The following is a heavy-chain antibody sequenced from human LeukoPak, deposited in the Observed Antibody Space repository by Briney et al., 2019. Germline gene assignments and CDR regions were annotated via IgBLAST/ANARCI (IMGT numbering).Heavy chain of an antibody. J-gene: IGHJ4*02. CDR3: AKAVPRYYYDSSGYHYAY. Sequence: PGGSLRLSCAASGFTFSSYAMSRVRQAPGKGLEWVSAISGSGGSTYYADSVKGRFSISRDNSKNTLYLQMNSLRAEDTAVYYCAKAVPRYYYDSSGYHYAYWGQGTLVTVSS. CDR2: ISGSGGST. D-gene: IGHD3-22*01. V-gene: IGHV3-23*01. CDR1: GFTFSSYA.